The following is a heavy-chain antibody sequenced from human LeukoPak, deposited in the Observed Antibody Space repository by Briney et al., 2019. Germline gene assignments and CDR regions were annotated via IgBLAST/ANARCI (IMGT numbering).Heavy chain of an antibody. D-gene: IGHD3-22*01. CDR3: ARVFWPYDSSGYRFDY. V-gene: IGHV4-30-4*08. J-gene: IGHJ4*02. CDR1: GGSISSGDYY. Sequence: SQTLSLTCTVSGGSISSGDYYWSWIRQPPGKGLEWIGYIYYSGSTYYNPSLKSRVTISVDTPKNQFSLKLSSVTAADTAVYYCARVFWPYDSSGYRFDYWGQGTLVTVSS. CDR2: IYYSGST.